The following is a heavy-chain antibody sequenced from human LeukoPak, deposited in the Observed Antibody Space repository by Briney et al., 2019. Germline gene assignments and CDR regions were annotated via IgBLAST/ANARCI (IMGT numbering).Heavy chain of an antibody. Sequence: SETLSLTCAVYGGSFSGYYWSWIRQPPGKGLEWIGEINRSGSTNYNPSLKSRVTISVDTSKNQFSLKLSSVTAADTAVYYCARVSSVWMKDYYYFMDVWGKGTTVTVSS. CDR3: ARVSSVWMKDYYYFMDV. D-gene: IGHD5-12*01. CDR2: INRSGST. V-gene: IGHV4-34*01. CDR1: GGSFSGYY. J-gene: IGHJ6*03.